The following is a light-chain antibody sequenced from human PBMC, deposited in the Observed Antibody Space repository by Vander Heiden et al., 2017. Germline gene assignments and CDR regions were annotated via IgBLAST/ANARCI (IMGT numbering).Light chain of an antibody. V-gene: IGLV2-14*03. J-gene: IGLJ2*01. CDR2: YVS. CDR3: SSDTSSSTVV. Sequence: QSDLTQPASVSGSPGLSITISCTGTSSAVGGYHYVSWYQQPPGNAPKLMIYYVSKRPSGVANRFSGSKSGNTASLTISVHQAEDEADYYCSSDTSSSTVVFGGGTKVTVL. CDR1: SSAVGGYHY.